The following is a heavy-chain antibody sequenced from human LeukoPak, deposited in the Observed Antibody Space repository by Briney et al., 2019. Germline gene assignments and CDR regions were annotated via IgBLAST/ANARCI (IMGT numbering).Heavy chain of an antibody. V-gene: IGHV4-39*01. J-gene: IGHJ4*02. D-gene: IGHD1-26*01. Sequence: SETLSLTCTVSGGSISSNAYYWAWIRQPPGKGLEWIASIYSSVSTYYNPSLKSRVSISVDTSKNQFSMRLSSVTAADTALYYCAYSGSYGHLGYWGQGIPVTVSS. CDR3: AYSGSYGHLGY. CDR2: IYSSVST. CDR1: GGSISSNAYY.